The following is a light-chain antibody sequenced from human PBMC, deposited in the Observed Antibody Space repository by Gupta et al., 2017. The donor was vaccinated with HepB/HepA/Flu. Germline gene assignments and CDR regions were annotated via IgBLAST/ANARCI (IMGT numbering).Light chain of an antibody. CDR2: LGI. CDR1: QSLLYGNGYKY. V-gene: IGKV2-28*01. J-gene: IGKJ2*02. Sequence: DIVMTQSPLSLPVTPGEPASISCRSSQSLLYGNGYKYLDWYLQKPGQSPQLLIYLGINRASGVPDRFSGSGSGTDFTLRISIVDAEDVGIYYCKQGLQTPCIFGQGTKVEIK. CDR3: KQGLQTPCI.